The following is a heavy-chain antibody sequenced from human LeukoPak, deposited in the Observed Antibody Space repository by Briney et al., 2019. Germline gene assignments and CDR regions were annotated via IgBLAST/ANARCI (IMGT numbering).Heavy chain of an antibody. D-gene: IGHD1-26*01. CDR3: ARGLGGDYYYMDV. CDR2: ISGSGGST. V-gene: IGHV3-23*01. J-gene: IGHJ6*03. Sequence: GGSLRLSCAASGFTFSSYAMSWVRQAPGKGLEWASAISGSGGSTYYADSVKGRFTISRDNSKNTLYLQMNSLRAEDTAVYYCARGLGGDYYYMDVWGKGTTVTVSS. CDR1: GFTFSSYA.